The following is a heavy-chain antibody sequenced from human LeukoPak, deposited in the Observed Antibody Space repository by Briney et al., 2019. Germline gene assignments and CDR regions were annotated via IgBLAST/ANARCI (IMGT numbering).Heavy chain of an antibody. V-gene: IGHV1-46*01. J-gene: IGHJ4*02. Sequence: ASVKVSCTTPGYSFTNFYIHWVRQAPGQGLEWMGMVNPSGGSTISAQKFQDRVNMTTDTSTRTVYMEMTGLTSDDTGIYYCARDAFWGQGTQVTVSS. D-gene: IGHD3-3*02. CDR2: VNPSGGST. CDR3: ARDAF. CDR1: GYSFTNFY.